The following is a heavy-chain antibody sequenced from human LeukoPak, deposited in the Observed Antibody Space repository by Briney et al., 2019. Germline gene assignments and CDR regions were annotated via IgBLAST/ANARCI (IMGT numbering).Heavy chain of an antibody. CDR3: ARGLMMAVAGRGEFHY. J-gene: IGHJ4*02. D-gene: IGHD6-13*01. CDR1: GGSISSYY. V-gene: IGHV4-59*01. CDR2: IYYSGST. Sequence: SETLSLTCIVSGGSISSYYWSWIRQPPGKGLEWIGYIYYSGSTNHNPSLKSRVTISVDTSKNQFSLKLSSETAADTAVYYCARGLMMAVAGRGEFHYWGQGTLVTVSS.